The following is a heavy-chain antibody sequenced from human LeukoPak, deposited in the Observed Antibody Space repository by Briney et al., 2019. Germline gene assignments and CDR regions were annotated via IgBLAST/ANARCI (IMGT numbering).Heavy chain of an antibody. J-gene: IGHJ4*02. V-gene: IGHV3-23*01. D-gene: IGHD3-22*01. CDR3: AIMHPYYDGNGYWVQ. Sequence: GGSLRLSCAASGFTFSSYAMSWVRQAPGKGLEWVSGINTRGGSTAYADSVKGRFTISRDNPRNTLYMQMNSLRAEDTALYYCAIMHPYYDGNGYWVQWGQGTLVTVSS. CDR2: INTRGGST. CDR1: GFTFSSYA.